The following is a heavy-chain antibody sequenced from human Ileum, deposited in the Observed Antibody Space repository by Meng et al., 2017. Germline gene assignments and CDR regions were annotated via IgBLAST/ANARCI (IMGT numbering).Heavy chain of an antibody. Sequence: QVRRVESGPGVVRSSGTLSLSCSISSGSISSNTYWSWVRQPPGKGLEWIGQISHSGSAYYNPSLKSRVTMSVDKSKSQFSLMLTSVTAADTAIYYCARHGGYSQDFWGQGTLVTVSS. CDR1: SGSISSNTY. J-gene: IGHJ4*02. V-gene: IGHV4-4*02. D-gene: IGHD4-23*01. CDR2: ISHSGSA. CDR3: ARHGGYSQDF.